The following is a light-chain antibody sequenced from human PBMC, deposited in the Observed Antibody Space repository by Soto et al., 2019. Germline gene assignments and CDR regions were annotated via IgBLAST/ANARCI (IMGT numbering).Light chain of an antibody. CDR2: DAS. V-gene: IGKV3-11*01. J-gene: IGKJ5*01. Sequence: EIVLTQSPGTLSLSPGARATLSCRPSQSISSYLDWYQQKXAQAPRXXXYDASNRATGIPARCSGSGSGTDVTLTISSLEPEDVAVEYCQQRSNWPITFGQGTQLEIK. CDR3: QQRSNWPIT. CDR1: QSISSY.